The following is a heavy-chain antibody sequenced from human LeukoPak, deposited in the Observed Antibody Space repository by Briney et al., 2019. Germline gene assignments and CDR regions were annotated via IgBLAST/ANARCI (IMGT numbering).Heavy chain of an antibody. J-gene: IGHJ4*02. D-gene: IGHD1-26*01. CDR2: ISGSGGST. CDR3: ASSGSYRFDY. V-gene: IGHV3-23*01. Sequence: GGSLRLSCAASGFTFSSYAMSWVRQAPGKGLEWVSAISGSGGSTYYADSVKGRFTISRDNSKNTLYLQMNSLRDEDTAVYYCASSGSYRFDYWGQGTLVTVSS. CDR1: GFTFSSYA.